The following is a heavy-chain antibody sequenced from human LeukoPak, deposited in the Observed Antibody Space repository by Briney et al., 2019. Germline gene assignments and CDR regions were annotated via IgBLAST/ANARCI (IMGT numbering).Heavy chain of an antibody. J-gene: IGHJ4*02. V-gene: IGHV3-33*01. CDR1: GFTFSSYG. CDR2: IWYDGSNK. CDR3: ARGPGSGSYSGYLNY. D-gene: IGHD1-26*01. Sequence: GGSLRLSCAASGFTFSSYGMHWVRQAPGKGLEWVAVIWYDGSNKYYAGSVKGRFTISRDNSKNTLYLQMNSLRAEDTAVYYCARGPGSGSYSGYLNYWGQGTLVTVSS.